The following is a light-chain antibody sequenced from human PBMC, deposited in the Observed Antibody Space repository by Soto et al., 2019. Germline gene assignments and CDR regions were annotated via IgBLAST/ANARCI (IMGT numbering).Light chain of an antibody. CDR2: KAS. V-gene: IGKV1-5*03. CDR3: QQSDSDMYT. CDR1: QSISIW. J-gene: IGKJ2*01. Sequence: DIQMTQSPSTLSASVGDRVSITCRASQSISIWLAWYQQKPGKAPNLLIYKASTLESGVPSRFSGSGSGTEFTLTISSLQPDDFATYYCQQSDSDMYTFGQGTKLEIK.